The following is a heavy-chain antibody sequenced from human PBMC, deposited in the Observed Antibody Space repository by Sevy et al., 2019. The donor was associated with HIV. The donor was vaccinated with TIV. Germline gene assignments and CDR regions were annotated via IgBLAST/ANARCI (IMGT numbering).Heavy chain of an antibody. CDR1: RFTLRSYA. Sequence: GGSLRLSCAASRFTLRSYAMSWVRQAPGKGLEWVSAISGSGVSTYYADSVKGRFTISRDNSKNTLYLQMNSLRGEDTAVYYCAKDGRYDSSGYFDYWGQGILVTVSS. J-gene: IGHJ4*02. CDR3: AKDGRYDSSGYFDY. D-gene: IGHD3-22*01. CDR2: ISGSGVST. V-gene: IGHV3-23*01.